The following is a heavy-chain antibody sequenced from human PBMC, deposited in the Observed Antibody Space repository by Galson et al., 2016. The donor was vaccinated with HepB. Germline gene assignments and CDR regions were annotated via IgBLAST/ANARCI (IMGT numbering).Heavy chain of an antibody. CDR2: VNWDGGAT. CDR3: GKHGGLDY. Sequence: SLRLSCAASGFTFNDYGMTWVRQAPGKGLEWVSGVNWDGGATGYADSVKGRFTISRDNVRNSLYLQMSSLRAGDTAIYYCGKHGGLDYWGQGALVTVSS. CDR1: GFTFNDYG. J-gene: IGHJ4*02. V-gene: IGHV3-20*04. D-gene: IGHD3-16*01.